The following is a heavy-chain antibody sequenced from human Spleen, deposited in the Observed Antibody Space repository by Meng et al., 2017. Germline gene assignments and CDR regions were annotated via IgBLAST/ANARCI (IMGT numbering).Heavy chain of an antibody. D-gene: IGHD3-3*01. V-gene: IGHV1-2*02. J-gene: IGHJ3*02. Sequence: ASVKVSCKASGYTFPDYYIHWVRQAPGQGLEWMGWINPKTGTTHYAQNFLGRVSVTRDMSTTTAHMELSSLKSDDTAVYYCARQRVAASGSYAFDMWGQGTMVTVSS. CDR2: INPKTGTT. CDR1: GYTFPDYY. CDR3: ARQRVAASGSYAFDM.